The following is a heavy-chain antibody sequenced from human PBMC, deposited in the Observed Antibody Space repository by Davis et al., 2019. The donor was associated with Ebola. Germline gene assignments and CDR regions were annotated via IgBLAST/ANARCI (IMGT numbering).Heavy chain of an antibody. Sequence: GESLKISCVGSAFTFSSYKFVWVRQAPGKGLEWVAAISDTGSTTNYASSVEGRFTTSRDNSTDTVYLDLNSRKGEDTAVYYCVKDRPAHFWSGLYHYGMDVWGQGTTVTVSS. CDR3: VKDRPAHFWSGLYHYGMDV. CDR1: AFTFSSYK. CDR2: ISDTGSTT. J-gene: IGHJ6*02. D-gene: IGHD3-3*02. V-gene: IGHV3-23*01.